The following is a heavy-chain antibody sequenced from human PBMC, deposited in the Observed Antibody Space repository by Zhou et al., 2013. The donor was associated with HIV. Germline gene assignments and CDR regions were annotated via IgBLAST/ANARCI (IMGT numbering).Heavy chain of an antibody. CDR2: MTPKSGNT. CDR3: ARNLYGSGTFES. V-gene: IGHV1-8*03. J-gene: IGHJ4*02. CDR1: GYTFTTYD. D-gene: IGHD3-10*01. Sequence: QVQLEQSGAEVRKPGSSVKVSCKTSGYTFTTYDINWVRQAAGQGPEWMGWMTPKSGNTGYSQKFQGRVTITRNVSISTAYLELSSLRSDDTAVYYCARNLYGSGTFESWGQGTPVTVSS.